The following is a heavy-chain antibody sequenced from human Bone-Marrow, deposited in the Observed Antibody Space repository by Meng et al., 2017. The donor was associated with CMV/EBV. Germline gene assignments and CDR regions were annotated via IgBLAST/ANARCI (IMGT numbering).Heavy chain of an antibody. J-gene: IGHJ4*02. V-gene: IGHV3-9*01. CDR2: ISWNSGSI. CDR3: ARGREPKWERVPRDD. CDR1: GFTFDDYA. D-gene: IGHD1-1*01. Sequence: SLKISCAASGFTFDDYAMHWVRQAPGKGLEWVSGISWNSGSIGYADSVKGRFTISRDNAKNSLYLQMNSLRPEDTATYHCARGREPKWERVPRDDWGQGTLVTVSS.